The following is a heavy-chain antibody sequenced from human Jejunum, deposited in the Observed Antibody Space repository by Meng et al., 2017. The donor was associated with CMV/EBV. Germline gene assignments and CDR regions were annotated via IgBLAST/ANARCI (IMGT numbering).Heavy chain of an antibody. Sequence: CGASGLTLSTYWMGWVRQDPGKGLEWVANINQDGGEKYYADSVKGRFSIFRDNAKNSLYLQMNNLRAEDTAVYYCAAYIKDAFDLWGQGTMVTVSS. D-gene: IGHD2-21*01. CDR3: AAYIKDAFDL. CDR2: INQDGGEK. J-gene: IGHJ3*01. V-gene: IGHV3-7*01. CDR1: GLTLSTYW.